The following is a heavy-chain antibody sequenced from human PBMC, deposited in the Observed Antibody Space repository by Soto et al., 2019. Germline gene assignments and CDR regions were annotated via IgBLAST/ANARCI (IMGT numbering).Heavy chain of an antibody. V-gene: IGHV1-69*13. J-gene: IGHJ1*01. CDR3: ATVKVVGRLSGSYYFQH. D-gene: IGHD1-26*01. Sequence: SVKVSCKASGGTFSSYAISWVRQAPGQGLEWMGGIIPIFGTANYAQKFQGRVTITADESTSTAYMELSSLRSEDTAVYYCATVKVVGRLSGSYYFQHWGQGTLVTVSS. CDR1: GGTFSSYA. CDR2: IIPIFGTA.